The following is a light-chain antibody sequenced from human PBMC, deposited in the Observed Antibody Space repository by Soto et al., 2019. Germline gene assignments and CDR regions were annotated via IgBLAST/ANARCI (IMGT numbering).Light chain of an antibody. CDR3: QQDNNLLRI. V-gene: IGKV3-15*01. CDR2: GAT. J-gene: IGKJ4*01. Sequence: EVVLMQTPGTLSLSPGERATLSSRASQSVSSNLVCYHPRPGQAPRLIIYGATTTATDLPGRCSGSSSGTEFTITISRLQYDDYVDYYWQQDNNLLRIFGGGTKV. CDR1: QSVSSN.